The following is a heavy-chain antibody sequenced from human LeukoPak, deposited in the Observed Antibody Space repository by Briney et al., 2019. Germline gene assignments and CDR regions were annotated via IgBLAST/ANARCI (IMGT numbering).Heavy chain of an antibody. CDR1: GYTFTGYY. Sequence: ASVKVSCKASGYTFTGYYMNWVRQAPGQGLEWMGWISAYNGNTNYAQKLQGRVTMTTDTSTSTAYMELRSLRSDDTAVYYCARDKFNAPRTYDSSGYYYTSYYFDYWGQGTLVTVSS. CDR3: ARDKFNAPRTYDSSGYYYTSYYFDY. D-gene: IGHD3-22*01. CDR2: ISAYNGNT. J-gene: IGHJ4*02. V-gene: IGHV1-18*04.